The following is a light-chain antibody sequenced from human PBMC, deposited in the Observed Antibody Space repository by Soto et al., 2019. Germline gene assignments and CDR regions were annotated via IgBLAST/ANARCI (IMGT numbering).Light chain of an antibody. V-gene: IGKV1-5*01. J-gene: IGKJ1*01. Sequence: DIQMTQSPSALSASVGDRVTITCRASQTISDSLAWYQQKTGKAPDLLISDVSSLERGVASRFSGSGSGTEFTLTISSMQPDDFATYYCQQYHGYSRTFGQGTKVDIK. CDR3: QQYHGYSRT. CDR1: QTISDS. CDR2: DVS.